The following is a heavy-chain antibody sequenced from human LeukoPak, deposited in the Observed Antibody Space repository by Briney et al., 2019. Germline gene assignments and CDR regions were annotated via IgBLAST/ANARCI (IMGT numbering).Heavy chain of an antibody. D-gene: IGHD3-16*02. CDR1: GYTFTSYA. CDR3: ARDEYPYDYVWGSYRFDY. J-gene: IGHJ4*02. Sequence: GASVKVSCKASGYTFTSYAMHWVRQAPGQRLEWMGWINAGNGNTKYSQKFQGRVTITRDTSASTAYMELSSLRSEDTAVYYCARDEYPYDYVWGSYRFDYWGQGTLVTVSS. CDR2: INAGNGNT. V-gene: IGHV1-3*01.